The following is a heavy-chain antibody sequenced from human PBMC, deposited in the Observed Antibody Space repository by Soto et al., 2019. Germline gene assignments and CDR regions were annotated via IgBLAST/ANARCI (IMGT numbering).Heavy chain of an antibody. V-gene: IGHV4-59*06. CDR1: GGYISSYY. CDR3: ASGVVGATPGPYFDY. Sequence: PSETLSLTCTVSGGYISSYYWSWIRQTPGKGLEWIGYIYYSGSTYYNPSLKSRVTISVDTSKNQFSLKLSSVTAADTAVYYCASGVVGATPGPYFDYWGQGTLVTVSS. D-gene: IGHD1-26*01. J-gene: IGHJ4*02. CDR2: IYYSGST.